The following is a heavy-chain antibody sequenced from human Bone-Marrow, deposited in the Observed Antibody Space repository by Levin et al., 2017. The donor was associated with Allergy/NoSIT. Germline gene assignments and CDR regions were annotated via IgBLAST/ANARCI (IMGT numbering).Heavy chain of an antibody. J-gene: IGHJ6*02. D-gene: IGHD2-15*01. Sequence: GASVKVSCKLSGKTLTEVSMQWVRQAPGKGLEWMGGFDLEEGETVYAQKFQGRLTMTEDTSADTAYMELGSLRTEDTAVYYCATAPRLYCSGATCYPYYYNGIDVWGQGTTVTVSS. CDR3: ATAPRLYCSGATCYPYYYNGIDV. CDR1: GKTLTEVS. CDR2: FDLEEGET. V-gene: IGHV1-24*01.